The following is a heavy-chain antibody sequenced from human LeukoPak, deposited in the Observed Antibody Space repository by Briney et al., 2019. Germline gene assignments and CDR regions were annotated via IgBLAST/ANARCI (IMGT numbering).Heavy chain of an antibody. D-gene: IGHD3-22*01. Sequence: SETLSLTCTVSGGSISSYYWSWIRQPPGKGLEWIGYIYYSGSTNYNPSLKSRVTISVDTSKNQFSLKLSSVTAADTAVYYCARDSPDYYDSSGLDYWSQGTLVTVSS. CDR2: IYYSGST. CDR1: GGSISSYY. J-gene: IGHJ4*02. CDR3: ARDSPDYYDSSGLDY. V-gene: IGHV4-59*01.